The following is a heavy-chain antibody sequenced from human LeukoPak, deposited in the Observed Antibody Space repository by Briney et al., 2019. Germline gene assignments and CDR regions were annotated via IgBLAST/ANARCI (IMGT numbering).Heavy chain of an antibody. D-gene: IGHD3-22*01. Sequence: SETLSLTCTVSGGSISSSSYYWGWIRQPPGKGLEWIGSIYYSGSTYYNPSLKSRVTISVDTSKNQFSLKLSSVTAADTAVYYCASTSDSSGYDWYFDLWGRGTLVTASS. V-gene: IGHV4-39*01. J-gene: IGHJ2*01. CDR1: GGSISSSSYY. CDR2: IYYSGST. CDR3: ASTSDSSGYDWYFDL.